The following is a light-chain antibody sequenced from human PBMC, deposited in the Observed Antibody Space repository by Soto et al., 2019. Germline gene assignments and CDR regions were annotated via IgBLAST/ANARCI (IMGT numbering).Light chain of an antibody. CDR3: CAYSTSGTHV. Sequence: QSALTQPASVSGSPGQSMTFSCTGTSSDVDSYDYVSWHQQHPGKAPKLIIYDVNNRPSGVPSRFSGSKSGNTASLIISGLQTEDEADYYCCAYSTSGTHVFGTGTKLTVL. V-gene: IGLV2-14*03. J-gene: IGLJ1*01. CDR1: SSDVDSYDY. CDR2: DVN.